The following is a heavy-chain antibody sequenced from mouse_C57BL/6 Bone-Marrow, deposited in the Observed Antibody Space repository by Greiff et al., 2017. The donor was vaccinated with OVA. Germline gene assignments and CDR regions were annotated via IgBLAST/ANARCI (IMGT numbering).Heavy chain of an antibody. V-gene: IGHV1-59*01. CDR3: ARWGYGSWFAY. CDR1: GYTFTSYW. J-gene: IGHJ3*01. Sequence: VQLQQPGAELVRPGTSVKLSCKASGYTFTSYWMHWVKQRPGQGLEWIGVIDPSDSYTNYNQKFKGKATLTVDTSSSTAYMQLSSLTSEDSAVYYCARWGYGSWFAYWGQGTLVTVSA. D-gene: IGHD2-2*01. CDR2: IDPSDSYT.